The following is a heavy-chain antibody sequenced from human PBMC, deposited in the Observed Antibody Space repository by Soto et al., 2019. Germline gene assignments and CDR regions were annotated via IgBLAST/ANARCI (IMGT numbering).Heavy chain of an antibody. CDR1: GYTFTSYD. V-gene: IGHV1-8*01. J-gene: IGHJ5*02. CDR2: MNPNSGKT. Sequence: ASLKVSYKASGYTFTSYDINWVRQCTGPGLEWMGWMNPNSGKTGYAQKFQGRVTMTRNTSISTANMELSSLRSEDTAVYYCARRGTWLQLQTHNWFEPWGQGTLVTVSS. CDR3: ARRGTWLQLQTHNWFEP. D-gene: IGHD5-12*01.